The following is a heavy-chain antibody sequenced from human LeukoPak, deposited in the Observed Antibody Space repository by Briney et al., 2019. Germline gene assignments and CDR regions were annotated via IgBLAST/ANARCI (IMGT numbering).Heavy chain of an antibody. D-gene: IGHD2-2*01. CDR2: IYTSGSS. J-gene: IGHJ6*03. CDR1: GGSISSYY. Sequence: SETLSLTCTVSGGSISSYYWSWIRQPAGKGLEWIGRIYTSGSSNYNPSLKSRVTMSVDTSKNQFSLKLSSVTAADTAVYYCARDGEDIVVVPAANHYYYYYYMDVWGKGTTVTVSS. V-gene: IGHV4-4*07. CDR3: ARDGEDIVVVPAANHYYYYYYMDV.